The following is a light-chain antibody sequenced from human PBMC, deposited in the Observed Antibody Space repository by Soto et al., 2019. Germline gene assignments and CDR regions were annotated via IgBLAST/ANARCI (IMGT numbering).Light chain of an antibody. J-gene: IGKJ1*01. Sequence: EIVLTQSPGTLSLSPGERATLSCRASQSVSNNYLAWYQQKPGQAPRLLIYGASSRATGIPDRFIGSGSGTDFTLTISRLKPEDFAVFFCQHYDSPPPTFGQGTKVEVK. CDR2: GAS. CDR3: QHYDSPPPT. CDR1: QSVSNNY. V-gene: IGKV3-20*01.